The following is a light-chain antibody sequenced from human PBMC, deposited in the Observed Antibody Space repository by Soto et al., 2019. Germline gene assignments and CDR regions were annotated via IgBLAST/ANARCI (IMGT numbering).Light chain of an antibody. V-gene: IGKV3-11*01. CDR1: QSVIDN. CDR2: DVS. Sequence: IVLTHSPATLSVSGGKGSPVSFRPSQSVIDNLAWYQQKPGQAPRLLIYDVSSRATGIPGRFSGSGSGTDFTLTISRLEPEYFAVYYCQQHSSSPWTFGQGTKVDIK. J-gene: IGKJ1*01. CDR3: QQHSSSPWT.